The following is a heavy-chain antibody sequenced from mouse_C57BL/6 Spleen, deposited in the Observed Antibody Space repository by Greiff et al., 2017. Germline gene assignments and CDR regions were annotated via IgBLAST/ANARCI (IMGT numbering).Heavy chain of an antibody. Sequence: QVQLQQPGAELVKPGASVKVSCKASGYTFPSYWMHWVKQRPGQGLEWIGRVHPSDSETNYNQKFKGKATLTVDKSSCTAYMQRSSLTSEDSAVYYCAKVIYYGNYVDAMDYWGQGTSVTVSS. V-gene: IGHV1-74*01. CDR1: GYTFPSYW. CDR3: AKVIYYGNYVDAMDY. J-gene: IGHJ4*01. CDR2: VHPSDSET. D-gene: IGHD2-1*01.